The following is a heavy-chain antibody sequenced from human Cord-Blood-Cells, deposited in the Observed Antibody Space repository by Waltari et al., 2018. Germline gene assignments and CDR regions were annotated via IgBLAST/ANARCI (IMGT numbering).Heavy chain of an antibody. Sequence: EVQLLESGGGLVQPGGSLRLSCAASGFTFRTYALSCVRPAPGKRPRWVSAISGSGGSTYYADSVKGRFTISRDNSKNTLYLQMNSLRAEDTAVYYCAKAQSGLGYCSSTSCYYFDYWGQGTLVTVSS. V-gene: IGHV3-23*01. CDR1: GFTFRTYA. J-gene: IGHJ4*02. D-gene: IGHD2-2*01. CDR2: ISGSGGST. CDR3: AKAQSGLGYCSSTSCYYFDY.